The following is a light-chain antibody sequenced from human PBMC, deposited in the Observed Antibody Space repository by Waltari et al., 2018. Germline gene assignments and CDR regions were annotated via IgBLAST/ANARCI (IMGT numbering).Light chain of an antibody. CDR1: SSDVGSYNL. CDR3: CSYADSSTLV. Sequence: SALTQPASASAFPGQPITISCPGTSSDVGSYNLVPWYQQYPGKAPKLMIYDGSKRPSGVSNRLSGSKSGNTASLTISGLQAEDEADYYCCSYADSSTLVFGGGTKLTVL. J-gene: IGLJ3*02. V-gene: IGLV2-23*01. CDR2: DGS.